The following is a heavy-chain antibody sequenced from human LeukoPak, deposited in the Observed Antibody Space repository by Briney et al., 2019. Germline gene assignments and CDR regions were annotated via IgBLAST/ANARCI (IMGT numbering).Heavy chain of an antibody. CDR2: IYYTET. D-gene: IGHD7-27*01. V-gene: IGHV4-59*01. CDR3: ASRKLGNDY. Sequence: SETLSLTCTVSGGSITSSFYWSWIRQSPGKALEWIGYIYYTETSYNPSLKSRVTISADTSRDQFSLKLGSVTAADTAVYYCASRKLGNDYWGQGILVTVTS. CDR1: GGSITSSFY. J-gene: IGHJ4*02.